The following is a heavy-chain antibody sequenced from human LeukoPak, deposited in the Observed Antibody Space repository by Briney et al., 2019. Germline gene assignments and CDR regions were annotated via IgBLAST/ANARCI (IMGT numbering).Heavy chain of an antibody. V-gene: IGHV1-8*01. CDR2: MNPNSGNT. CDR3: ARRSGYSSSWKFDP. Sequence: VASVKVSCKAPGYTFTSYDINWVRQATGQGLEWMGWMNPNSGNTGYAQKFQGRVTMTRNTSISTAYMELSSLRSEDTAVYYCARRSGYSSSWKFDPWGQGTLVTVSS. CDR1: GYTFTSYD. D-gene: IGHD6-13*01. J-gene: IGHJ5*02.